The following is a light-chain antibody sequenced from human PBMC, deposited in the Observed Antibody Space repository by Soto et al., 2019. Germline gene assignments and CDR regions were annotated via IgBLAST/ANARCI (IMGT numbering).Light chain of an antibody. J-gene: IGKJ1*01. CDR3: QKYGSSLWT. Sequence: EIVLTQSPGTLSLSPGERATLSCRASQSVSSSYLAWYQQKPGQAPRLLIYGESSRATGIPDRFSGSGSGTDFTLTISRLEPEDFEVYYCQKYGSSLWTFGQGTKVEIK. CDR2: GES. CDR1: QSVSSSY. V-gene: IGKV3-20*01.